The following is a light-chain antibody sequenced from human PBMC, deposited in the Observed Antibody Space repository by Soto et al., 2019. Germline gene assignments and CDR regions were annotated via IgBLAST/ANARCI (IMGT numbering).Light chain of an antibody. CDR3: QQYGSSVT. CDR1: QTISRSY. Sequence: EIVLTQSPGNLSLSPGERATLSCRASQTISRSYLGWYQQKPGQAPRVLMTGASNRATGVPDRFSGSGSGTDFTLTISRLEPEDSASYYCQQYGSSVTFGPGNKVEIK. V-gene: IGKV3-20*01. CDR2: GAS. J-gene: IGKJ3*01.